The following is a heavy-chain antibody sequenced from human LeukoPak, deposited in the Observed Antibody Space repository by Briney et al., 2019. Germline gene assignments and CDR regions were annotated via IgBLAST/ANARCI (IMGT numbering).Heavy chain of an antibody. V-gene: IGHV3-48*04. CDR1: GFTFSSYS. CDR2: ISSSTSTI. J-gene: IGHJ5*02. Sequence: GGSLRLSCAASGFTFSSYSMNWVRQAPGKGLEWVSYISSSTSTIYYADSVKGRFTISRDNAKNSLYLQMNSLRAEDTAVYYCARDVPYYGGDWSDPWGQGTLVTVSS. CDR3: ARDVPYYGGDWSDP. D-gene: IGHD4-23*01.